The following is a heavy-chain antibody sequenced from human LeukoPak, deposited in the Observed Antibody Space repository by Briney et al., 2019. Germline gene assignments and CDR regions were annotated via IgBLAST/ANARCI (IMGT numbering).Heavy chain of an antibody. CDR3: ASGYYYDSSGYWYYFDY. CDR1: GFTVSSNY. CDR2: IYSGGST. J-gene: IGHJ4*02. Sequence: GGSLRLSCAASGFTVSSNYMSWVRQAPGKGLEWVPVIYSGGSTYYADSVKGRFTISRDNSKNTLYLQMNSLRAEDTAVYYCASGYYYDSSGYWYYFDYRGQGTLVTVSS. D-gene: IGHD3-22*01. V-gene: IGHV3-66*01.